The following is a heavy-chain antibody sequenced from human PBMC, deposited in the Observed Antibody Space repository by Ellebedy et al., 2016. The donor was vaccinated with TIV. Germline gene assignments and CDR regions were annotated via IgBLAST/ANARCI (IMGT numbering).Heavy chain of an antibody. CDR3: AGGLDNY. CDR1: GFTFSSYS. Sequence: GESLKISCAASGFTFSSYSMNWVRQAPGEGLEWISYISSSSITKYADSVKGRFTISRDNAKNSLYLQMNNLRDEDTAVYYCAGGLDNYWGQGTLVAVSS. CDR2: ISSSSIT. V-gene: IGHV3-48*04. D-gene: IGHD3/OR15-3a*01. J-gene: IGHJ4*02.